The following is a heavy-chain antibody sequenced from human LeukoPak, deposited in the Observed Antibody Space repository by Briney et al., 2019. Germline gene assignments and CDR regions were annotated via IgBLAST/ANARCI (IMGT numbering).Heavy chain of an antibody. D-gene: IGHD6-13*01. J-gene: IGHJ4*02. Sequence: PGGSLRLSCAASGFTFSSYWMTWVRQAPGKGLEWVANIEQDGSAKYYVDSVKGRFAISRDNAKNSLDLQMNSLRAEDTAIYYCARAKYSSRWSLDYWGQGALVTVSS. V-gene: IGHV3-7*04. CDR1: GFTFSSYW. CDR2: IEQDGSAK. CDR3: ARAKYSSRWSLDY.